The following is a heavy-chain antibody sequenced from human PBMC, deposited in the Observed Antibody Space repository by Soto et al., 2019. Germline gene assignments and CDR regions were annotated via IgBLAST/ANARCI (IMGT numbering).Heavy chain of an antibody. Sequence: GGSLRLSCASSGFIFSSYDMSWVRQAPGKGLEWVSTILVDGRTFYVDSVKGRFTISRDSSQNTLYLQMNSLRAEDTAVYYCANLRWLQPEGPFDYWGQGTLVTVSS. CDR2: ILVDGRT. V-gene: IGHV3-23*01. D-gene: IGHD5-18*01. CDR3: ANLRWLQPEGPFDY. J-gene: IGHJ4*02. CDR1: GFIFSSYD.